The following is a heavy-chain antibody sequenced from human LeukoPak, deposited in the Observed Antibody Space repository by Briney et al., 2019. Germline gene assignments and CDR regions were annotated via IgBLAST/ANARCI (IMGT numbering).Heavy chain of an antibody. J-gene: IGHJ4*02. CDR1: VGSISGYY. V-gene: IGHV4-4*09. CDR2: IYSSGST. D-gene: IGHD6-19*01. Sequence: SETLSLTCTVSVGSISGYYWSWIPQPPGKGLEWIGYIYSSGSTAYNSSLKSRVTISVDTSKNQFSLKLSSVTAADTAVYYCARRAVAENYFDYWGQGTLVTVSS. CDR3: ARRAVAENYFDY.